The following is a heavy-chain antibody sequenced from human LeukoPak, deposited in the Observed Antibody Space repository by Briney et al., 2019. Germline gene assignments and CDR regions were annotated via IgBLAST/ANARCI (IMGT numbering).Heavy chain of an antibody. V-gene: IGHV3-30-3*01. J-gene: IGHJ4*02. D-gene: IGHD3-9*01. Sequence: PGRSLRLSCAASGFTFSSYAMHWVRQAPGKGLEWVAVISYDGSNKYYADSVKGRFTISRDNSKNTLYLQMNSLRAEDTAVYYCAREALYDILTGYYFDYWGQGTLVTVSS. CDR2: ISYDGSNK. CDR3: AREALYDILTGYYFDY. CDR1: GFTFSSYA.